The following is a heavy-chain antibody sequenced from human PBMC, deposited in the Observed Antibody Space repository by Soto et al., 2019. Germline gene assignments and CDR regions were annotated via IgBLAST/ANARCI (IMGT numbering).Heavy chain of an antibody. Sequence: GGSLRLSCAASGFTVSSNYMSWVRQAPGKGLEWVSVIYSGGSTYYADSVKGRFTISRHNSKNTLYLQMNSLRAEDTAVYYCASPRSGSDDDAFDIWGQGTMVTVSS. V-gene: IGHV3-53*04. CDR2: IYSGGST. CDR3: ASPRSGSDDDAFDI. J-gene: IGHJ3*02. CDR1: GFTVSSNY. D-gene: IGHD1-26*01.